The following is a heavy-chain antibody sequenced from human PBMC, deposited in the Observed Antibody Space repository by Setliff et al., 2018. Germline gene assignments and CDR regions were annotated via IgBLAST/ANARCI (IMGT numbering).Heavy chain of an antibody. D-gene: IGHD3-10*01. V-gene: IGHV3-23*01. Sequence: GGSLRLSCAASGFTFSNYTMNWVRQAPGKRLEWVSSISGGADKTYYADSVRGRFTISRDNAKTTLYLQMNSLRVEDTAVYFCARDPRDGSSSPMADNWGQGTLVTVSS. J-gene: IGHJ4*02. CDR3: ARDPRDGSSSPMADN. CDR2: ISGGADKT. CDR1: GFTFSNYT.